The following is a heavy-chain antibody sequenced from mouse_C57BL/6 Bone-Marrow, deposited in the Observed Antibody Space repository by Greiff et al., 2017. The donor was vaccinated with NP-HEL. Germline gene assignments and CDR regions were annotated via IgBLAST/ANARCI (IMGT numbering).Heavy chain of an antibody. D-gene: IGHD1-1*01. Sequence: LQQSGGGLVQPGGSLKLSCAASGFTFSDYYMYWVRQTPEKRLEWVAYISNGGGSTYYPDTVKGRYTISRDNANNTLYLQMGRLKSEDTAMYYCARPNCYDYYGGDDYAMDYWGQGTSVTVSS. CDR2: ISNGGGST. CDR3: ARPNCYDYYGGDDYAMDY. J-gene: IGHJ4*01. V-gene: IGHV5-12*01. CDR1: GFTFSDYY.